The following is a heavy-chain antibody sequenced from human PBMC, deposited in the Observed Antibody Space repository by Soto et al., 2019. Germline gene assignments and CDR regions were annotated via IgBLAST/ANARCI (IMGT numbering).Heavy chain of an antibody. D-gene: IGHD6-19*01. CDR2: ISLYSDGT. CDR1: GYTFSNYG. V-gene: IGHV1-2*04. J-gene: IGHJ4*02. CDR3: ARGVSGWSPFDL. Sequence: QVQLVQSGGEVKRPGASVKVSCKTSGYTFSNYGITWVRQAPGQPLEWLGWISLYSDGTNYAQKFQGWVTLTRDTSVSTAYMELNRLKSDDTAVFFCARGVSGWSPFDLWGQGTLVTVSS.